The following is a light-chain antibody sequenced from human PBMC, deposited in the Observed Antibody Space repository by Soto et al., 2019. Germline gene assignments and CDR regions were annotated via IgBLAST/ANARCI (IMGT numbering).Light chain of an antibody. J-gene: IGLJ1*01. V-gene: IGLV2-18*02. CDR1: SSDVGSYNR. CDR3: SSYTSSSTLGV. CDR2: EVS. Sequence: QSALTQPPSVSGSPGQSVTISCTGTSSDVGSYNRVSWYQQPPGTAPKLMIYEVSNRPSGVPDRFSGSKSGNTASLTIPGLQAEDEADYYCSSYTSSSTLGVFGTGTKVTDL.